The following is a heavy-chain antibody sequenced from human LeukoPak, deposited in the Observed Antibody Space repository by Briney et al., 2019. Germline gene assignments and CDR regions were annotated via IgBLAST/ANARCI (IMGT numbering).Heavy chain of an antibody. CDR3: ASNIGSGWIDY. J-gene: IGHJ4*02. CDR1: GGSISKYY. CDR2: IYYNGAT. D-gene: IGHD6-19*01. Sequence: SETLSLTCTVSGGSISKYYWSWIRQPPGKGLEWIGYIYYNGATNYNPSLKSRVTMSIDTSKNQFSLKLSSVTAADTAVYYCASNIGSGWIDYWGQGTLVTVSS. V-gene: IGHV4-59*08.